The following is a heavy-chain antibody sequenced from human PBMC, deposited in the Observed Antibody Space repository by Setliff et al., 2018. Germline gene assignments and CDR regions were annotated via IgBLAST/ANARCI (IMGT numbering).Heavy chain of an antibody. V-gene: IGHV4-39*01. D-gene: IGHD6-13*01. CDR2: IYYRGDT. J-gene: IGHJ6*02. CDR3: ARAAGYSSSWYHYYYGMDV. CDR1: GASLSSGTYY. Sequence: SETLSLTCTVSGASLSSGTYYWGWIRQPPGKGLEWIGRIYYRGDTYYNPSLKSRVTISVETSKNQFSLKLSSVTAADTAVYYCARAAGYSSSWYHYYYGMDVWGQGTTVTVSS.